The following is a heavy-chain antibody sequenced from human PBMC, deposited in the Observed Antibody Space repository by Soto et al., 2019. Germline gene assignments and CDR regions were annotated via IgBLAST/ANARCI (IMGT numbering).Heavy chain of an antibody. V-gene: IGHV3-48*02. CDR2: ISSTGSTI. J-gene: IGHJ5*02. Sequence: EVQLVESGGGLVQPGGSLRLSCAASGFTFSSYSMNWVRQAPGKGLEWVSYISSTGSTIFYADSVKGRFTISRDNAKNSLYLQMNRLRDEDTAVYYCARDARLPLNGFDPWGQGTLVTVSS. D-gene: IGHD2-15*01. CDR1: GFTFSSYS. CDR3: ARDARLPLNGFDP.